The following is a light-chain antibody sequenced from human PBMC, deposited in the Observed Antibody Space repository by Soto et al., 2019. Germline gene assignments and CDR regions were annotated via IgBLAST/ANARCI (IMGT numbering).Light chain of an antibody. J-gene: IGKJ1*01. Sequence: EIVLTQSPATLSLSRGERAALSCRASQSISTYLAWYQQKPGQAPRLFIYDTSARAAGIPARFSGSGSATEFTLTISSLQSEDFALYYCQHTLKWPPTFGQGAKVDIK. V-gene: IGKV3-11*01. CDR3: QHTLKWPPT. CDR2: DTS. CDR1: QSISTY.